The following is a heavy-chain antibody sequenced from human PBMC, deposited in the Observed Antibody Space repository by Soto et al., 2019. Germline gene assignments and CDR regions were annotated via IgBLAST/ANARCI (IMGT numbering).Heavy chain of an antibody. CDR3: ARGLSLWFGELSRRGGYYYYMDV. J-gene: IGHJ6*03. D-gene: IGHD3-10*01. Sequence: QVQLQQWGAGLLKPSETLSLTCAVYGGSFSGYQWTWIRQTPGKGLEWIGEINDSGNINYNPSLKGRVTILIDTPKKQISLRLSSVTAADSAVYYCARGLSLWFGELSRRGGYYYYMDVWGKGTTVSVSS. CDR2: INDSGNI. CDR1: GGSFSGYQ. V-gene: IGHV4-34*01.